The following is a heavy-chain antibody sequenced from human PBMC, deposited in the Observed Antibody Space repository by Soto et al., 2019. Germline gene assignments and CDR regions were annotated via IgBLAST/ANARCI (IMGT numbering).Heavy chain of an antibody. CDR1: GFTFSSYA. D-gene: IGHD3-3*01. V-gene: IGHV3-7*01. CDR3: ARDVRDFYYFDY. CDR2: ISGSGSGT. Sequence: GGSLRLSCAASGFTFSSYAMSWVRQAPGKGLEWVATISGSGSGTYYADSVKGRFTISRDNAKNSLYLQMNSLRAEDTAVYYCARDVRDFYYFDYWGQGTLVTVSS. J-gene: IGHJ4*02.